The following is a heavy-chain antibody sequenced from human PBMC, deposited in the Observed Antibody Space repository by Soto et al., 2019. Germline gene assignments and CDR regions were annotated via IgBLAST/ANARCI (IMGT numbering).Heavy chain of an antibody. CDR2: IKSKTDGGTT. V-gene: IGHV3-15*01. Sequence: EVQLVESGGGLVKPGGSLSLSCAASGFTFSNAWMSWVRQAPGKGLEWVGRIKSKTDGGTTDYAAPVKGRFTMSRDDSKNTLYLQMNSLKTEDTDVYYCTTDLKYCSGGSCYSWPLDYWGQGTLVTVSS. D-gene: IGHD2-15*01. CDR1: GFTFSNAW. J-gene: IGHJ4*02. CDR3: TTDLKYCSGGSCYSWPLDY.